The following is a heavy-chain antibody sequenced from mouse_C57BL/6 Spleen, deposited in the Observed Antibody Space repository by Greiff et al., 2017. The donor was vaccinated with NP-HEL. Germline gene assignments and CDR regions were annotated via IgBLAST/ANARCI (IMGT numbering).Heavy chain of an antibody. Sequence: DVKLVESEGGLVQPGSSMKLSCTASGFTFSDYYMAWVRQVPEKGLEWVANINYDGSSTYYLDSLKSRFIISRDNAKNILYLQMSSLKSEDTATYYCARGEGSYWYFDVWGTRTTVTVSS. J-gene: IGHJ1*03. CDR2: INYDGSST. CDR1: GFTFSDYY. V-gene: IGHV5-16*01. CDR3: ARGEGSYWYFDV.